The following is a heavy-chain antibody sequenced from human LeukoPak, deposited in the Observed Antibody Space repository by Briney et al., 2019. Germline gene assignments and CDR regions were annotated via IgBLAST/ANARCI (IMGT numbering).Heavy chain of an antibody. CDR2: ISYDGNIK. V-gene: IGHV3-30-3*01. Sequence: PGRSLRLSCAASGFIFNRYAMHWVRQAPGKGLEWVAIISYDGNIKNYADSVKGRFTISRDNSKKTVYLQMNSLRAEDTAVYYCARDLEKTLGVGNAFDIWGQGTMVTVSS. CDR1: GFIFNRYA. D-gene: IGHD1-1*01. CDR3: ARDLEKTLGVGNAFDI. J-gene: IGHJ3*02.